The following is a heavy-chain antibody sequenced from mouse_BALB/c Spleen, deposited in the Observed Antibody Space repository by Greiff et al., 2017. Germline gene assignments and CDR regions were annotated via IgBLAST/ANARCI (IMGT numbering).Heavy chain of an antibody. Sequence: VQLKQSGPELVKPGASVKVSCKASGYAFTSYNMYWVKQSHGKSLEWIGYIDPYNGGTSYNQKFKGKATLTVDKSSSTAYMHLNSLTSEDSAVYYCARPSSYYGYAMDYWGQGTSVTVSS. CDR3: ARPSSYYGYAMDY. J-gene: IGHJ4*01. CDR2: IDPYNGGT. D-gene: IGHD2-10*01. V-gene: IGHV1S135*01. CDR1: GYAFTSYN.